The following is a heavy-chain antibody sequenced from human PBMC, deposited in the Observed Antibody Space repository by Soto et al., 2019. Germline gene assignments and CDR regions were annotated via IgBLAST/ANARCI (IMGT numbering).Heavy chain of an antibody. V-gene: IGHV3-11*01. CDR2: IDTSGTKI. CDR3: ASHYDMWSGYLSPVDY. Sequence: QVQLVESGGDLVKPGGSLRLSCAASGYTFSDYYMSWIRQAPGKGLEWISYIDTSGTKIYYADSVKGRFTITRDNAKKSLYLEMNSLRDEATAVYYCASHYDMWSGYLSPVDYWGQGTLVTVSS. D-gene: IGHD3-3*01. J-gene: IGHJ4*02. CDR1: GYTFSDYY.